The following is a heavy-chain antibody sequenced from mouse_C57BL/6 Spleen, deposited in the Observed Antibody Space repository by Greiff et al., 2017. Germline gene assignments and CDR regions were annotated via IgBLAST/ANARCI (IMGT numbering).Heavy chain of an antibody. V-gene: IGHV1-66*01. CDR2: IYPGSGNT. CDR1: GYSFTSYY. Sequence: VQLQQSGPELVKPGASVKISCEASGYSFTSYYIHWVKQRPGQGLEWIGWIYPGSGNTKYNEKFKGKATLTADTSSSTAYMQLSSLTSEDSAVYSCARDGTTVVATGDYWGQGTTLTVSS. J-gene: IGHJ2*01. CDR3: ARDGTTVVATGDY. D-gene: IGHD1-1*01.